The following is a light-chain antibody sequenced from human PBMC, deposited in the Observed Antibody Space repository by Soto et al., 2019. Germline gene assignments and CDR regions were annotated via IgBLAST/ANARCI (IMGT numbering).Light chain of an antibody. V-gene: IGKV3-20*01. CDR2: DAS. Sequence: EIVLTQFPGTLSMSPGDRVTLSCRASQSVANSYLAWYQQKPGQAPRLLIFDASRRPTGIPDRFSGSRSGTDFTLTISRLEPEDFAVYYCQQYSRFPQTFAQGTKLDLK. J-gene: IGKJ2*01. CDR3: QQYSRFPQT. CDR1: QSVANSY.